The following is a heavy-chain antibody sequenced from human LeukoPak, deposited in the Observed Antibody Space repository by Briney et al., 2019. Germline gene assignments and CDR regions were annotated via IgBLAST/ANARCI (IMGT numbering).Heavy chain of an antibody. D-gene: IGHD2-2*01. V-gene: IGHV3-21*01. CDR2: ISSSSSYI. Sequence: PGGSLRLSCAASGFTFSSYSMNWVRQAPGKGLEWVSSISSSSSYIYYADSVKGRFTISRDNAKNSLYLQMNSLRAEDTAVYYCARDGGYCSSTSCYYGIDYWGQGTLVTVSP. CDR1: GFTFSSYS. J-gene: IGHJ4*02. CDR3: ARDGGYCSSTSCYYGIDY.